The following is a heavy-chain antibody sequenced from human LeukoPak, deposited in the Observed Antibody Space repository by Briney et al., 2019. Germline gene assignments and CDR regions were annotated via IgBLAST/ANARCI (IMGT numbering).Heavy chain of an antibody. J-gene: IGHJ4*02. CDR2: IKQDGSEK. CDR1: GFTFSSYW. V-gene: IGHV3-7*01. CDR3: ARSPPMIVVGEGYYFDY. Sequence: PGGSLRLSCSASGFTFSSYWMSWVRQAPGKGLEWVANIKQDGSEKYYVDSVKGRFTISRDNAKNSLYLQMNSLRAEDTAVYYCARSPPMIVVGEGYYFDYWGQGTLVTVSS. D-gene: IGHD3-22*01.